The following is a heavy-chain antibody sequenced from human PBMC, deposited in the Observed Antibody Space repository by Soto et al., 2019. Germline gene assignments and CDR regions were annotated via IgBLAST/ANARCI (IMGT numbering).Heavy chain of an antibody. CDR1: SVSNAW. CDR3: TTGGWELPEY. J-gene: IGHJ4*02. Sequence: SVSNAWMNWVRQAPGKGLEWVGRIKSKTDGGTTDYAAPVKGRFTISRDDSKNTLYLQMNSLKTEDTAVYYCTTGGWELPEYWCQGTLVTVSS. CDR2: IKSKTDGGTT. V-gene: IGHV3-15*07. D-gene: IGHD1-26*01.